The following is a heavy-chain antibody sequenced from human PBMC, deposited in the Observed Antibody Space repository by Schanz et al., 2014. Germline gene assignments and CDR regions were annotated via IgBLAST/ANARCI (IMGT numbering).Heavy chain of an antibody. J-gene: IGHJ4*02. V-gene: IGHV3-48*01. CDR2: ISSSSSTI. CDR1: GITFSSHS. CDR3: ARDLPRTFLFDY. Sequence: EVHLVAYGGGLVQPGGSLRLSCAASGITFSSHSFNWVRQAPGKGLEWVAYISSSSSTIHYADSVKGRFTISRDNAKNSLYLQMDSLRAEDTAVYYCARDLPRTFLFDYWGQGTLVTVSS.